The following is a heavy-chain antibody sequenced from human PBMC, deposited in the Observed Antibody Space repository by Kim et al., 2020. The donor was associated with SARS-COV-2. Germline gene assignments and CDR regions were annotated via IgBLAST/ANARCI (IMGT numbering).Heavy chain of an antibody. CDR3: ARTNMYYDILTGWSYYGM. CDR1: GGSISTYF. D-gene: IGHD3-9*01. CDR2: IYYSGST. Sequence: SETLSLTCTVSGGSISTYFWSWIRQPPGKGLEWIGYIYYSGSTNYNPSLKSQVTISVDTSKNQFSLKLSSVTAADTAVYYCARTNMYYDILTGWSYYGM. J-gene: IGHJ6*01. V-gene: IGHV4-59*01.